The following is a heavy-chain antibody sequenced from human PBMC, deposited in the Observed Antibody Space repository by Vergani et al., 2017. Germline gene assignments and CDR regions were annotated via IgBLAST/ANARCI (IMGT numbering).Heavy chain of an antibody. V-gene: IGHV3-9*01. D-gene: IGHD1-14*01. CDR3: ARDLRLLYNRFYP. CDR1: GFTFDHYG. CDR2: RSWNSGTI. Sequence: EVQLVESGGGSVQPGRSLRLSCAGSGFTFDHYGMHWVRQPPGKGLEWVAGRSWNSGTIGYADSVKGRFTISRDNAKNSLHLQMNSLRDEDTGVYYCARDLRLLYNRFYPWGQGTLVTVSS. J-gene: IGHJ5*02.